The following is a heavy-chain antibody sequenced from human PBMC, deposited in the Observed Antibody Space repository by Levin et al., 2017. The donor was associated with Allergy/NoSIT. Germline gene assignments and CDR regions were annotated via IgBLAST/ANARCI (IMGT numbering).Heavy chain of an antibody. CDR1: GFTFSSYG. CDR3: ARAPRPSYCSGGSCYGWFDP. CDR2: IWYDGSNK. D-gene: IGHD2-15*01. Sequence: GGSLRLSCAASGFTFSSYGMHWVRQAPGKGLEWVAVIWYDGSNKYYADSVKGRFTISRDNSKNTLYLQMNSLRAEDTAVYYCARAPRPSYCSGGSCYGWFDPWGQGTLVTVSS. J-gene: IGHJ5*02. V-gene: IGHV3-33*01.